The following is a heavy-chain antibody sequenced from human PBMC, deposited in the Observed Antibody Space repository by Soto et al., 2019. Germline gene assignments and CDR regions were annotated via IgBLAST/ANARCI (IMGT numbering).Heavy chain of an antibody. CDR3: ARVRATPTLRFLEWLPSTQYHYYYMDV. J-gene: IGHJ6*03. Sequence: PGGSLRLSCAASGFTFSSYSMNWVRQAPGKGLEWVSYISSSSSTIYYADSVKGRFTISRDNAKNSLYLQMNSLRAEDTAVYYCARVRATPTLRFLEWLPSTQYHYYYMDVWGKGTTVTVSS. CDR2: ISSSSSTI. D-gene: IGHD3-3*01. V-gene: IGHV3-48*01. CDR1: GFTFSSYS.